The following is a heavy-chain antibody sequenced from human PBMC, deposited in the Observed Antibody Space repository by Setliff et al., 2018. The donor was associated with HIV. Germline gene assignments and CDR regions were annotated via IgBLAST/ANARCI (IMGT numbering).Heavy chain of an antibody. CDR2: IYYSGST. D-gene: IGHD2-15*01. V-gene: IGHV4-39*01. CDR3: ARVVDADYLDY. J-gene: IGHJ4*02. Sequence: WIRQPPGKGLEWIGIIYYSGSTYYKPSLKSRVTISVDTSKNQFSLKLNSVTAADTAMYYCARVVDADYLDYWGQGTPVTVSS.